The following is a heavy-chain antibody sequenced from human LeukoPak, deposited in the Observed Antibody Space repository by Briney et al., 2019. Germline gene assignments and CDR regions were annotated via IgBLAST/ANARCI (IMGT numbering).Heavy chain of an antibody. CDR3: ARITVTTSF. Sequence: GGSLRLSCAASGFTFSSYEMNWVRQAPGKGLEWVSYISSSGSTIYYADSVKGRFTISRDNAKNSLHLQMNSLRAEDTAVYYCARITVTTSFRGQGTLVTVSS. J-gene: IGHJ4*02. V-gene: IGHV3-48*03. CDR2: ISSSGSTI. D-gene: IGHD4-17*01. CDR1: GFTFSSYE.